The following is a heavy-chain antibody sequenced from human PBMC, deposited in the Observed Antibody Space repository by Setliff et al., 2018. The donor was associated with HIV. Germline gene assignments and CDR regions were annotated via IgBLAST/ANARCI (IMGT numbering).Heavy chain of an antibody. CDR2: IFYSGTT. CDR3: AGGPGTTSIDY. J-gene: IGHJ4*02. D-gene: IGHD1-26*01. CDR1: GVSINSNRYY. Sequence: SETLSLTCTVSGVSINSNRYYWGWIRQPPGKGLEWIGSIFYSGTTHYNASLQSRVTISEDTSRNQFSLSLKSVTAADTAVYYCAGGPGTTSIDYWAQGTLVTVSS. V-gene: IGHV4-39*07.